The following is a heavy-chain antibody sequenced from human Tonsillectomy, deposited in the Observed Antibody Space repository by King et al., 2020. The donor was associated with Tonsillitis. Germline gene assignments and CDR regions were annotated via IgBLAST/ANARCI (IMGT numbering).Heavy chain of an antibody. CDR1: GGSISSSSYY. CDR2: IYYSGST. J-gene: IGHJ5*02. CDR3: ARDSNGRFLESTPYNWFDP. V-gene: IGHV4-39*07. Sequence: LQLQESGPGLVKPSETLSLTCTVSGGSISSSSYYWGWIRQPPGKGLEWIGSIYYSGSTYYNPSLKSRVTISVDTSKNQFSLKLSSVTAADTAVYYCARDSNGRFLESTPYNWFDPWGQGTLVTVSS. D-gene: IGHD3-3*01.